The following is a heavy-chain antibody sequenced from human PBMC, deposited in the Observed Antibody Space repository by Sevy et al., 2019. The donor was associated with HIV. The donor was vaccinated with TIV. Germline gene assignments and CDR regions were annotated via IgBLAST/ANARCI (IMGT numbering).Heavy chain of an antibody. CDR2: IYSGGST. Sequence: GGFLRLSCAASGFTVSSNYMSWVRQAPGKGLEWVSVIYSGGSTYYADSVKGRFTISRDNSKNTLYLQINSLRAEDTAVYYCARGQAYGSDPSGAFDIWGQGTMVTVSS. D-gene: IGHD3-10*01. CDR3: ARGQAYGSDPSGAFDI. CDR1: GFTVSSNY. J-gene: IGHJ3*02. V-gene: IGHV3-53*01.